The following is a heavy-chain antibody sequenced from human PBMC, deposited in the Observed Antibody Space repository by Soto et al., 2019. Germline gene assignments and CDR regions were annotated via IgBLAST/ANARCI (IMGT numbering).Heavy chain of an antibody. J-gene: IGHJ3*02. CDR2: INAGNGNT. V-gene: IGHV1-3*01. CDR3: ARSRILSAYDASDI. D-gene: IGHD2-15*01. Sequence: ASVKVSCKASGYIFSNYGIHWVRQAPGQRLEWMGWINAGNGNTKYSQKLQGRVTITSDTSADTSASTAYMELSSLTSEDTAVYYCARSRILSAYDASDIWGQGTMVTVSS. CDR1: GYIFSNYG.